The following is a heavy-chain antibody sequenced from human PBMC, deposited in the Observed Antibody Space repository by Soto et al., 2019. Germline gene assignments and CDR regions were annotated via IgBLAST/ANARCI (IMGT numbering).Heavy chain of an antibody. D-gene: IGHD2-15*01. J-gene: IGHJ6*02. CDR3: ALGPAALGYYYYYGMDV. CDR1: GFIVSSNY. CDR2: IYTGGIT. V-gene: IGHV3-53*01. Sequence: GGSLRLSCAASGFIVSSNYMSWVRQAPGKGLEWVSIIYTGGITYYADSVKGRFTISRDNSKNTLYLQMNSLRAEDTAVYYCALGPAALGYYYYYGMDVWGQGTTVTVSS.